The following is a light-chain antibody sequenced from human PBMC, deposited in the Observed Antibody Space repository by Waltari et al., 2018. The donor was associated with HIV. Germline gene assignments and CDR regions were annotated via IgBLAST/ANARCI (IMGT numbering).Light chain of an antibody. J-gene: IGKJ2*01. CDR1: QIISNS. CDR2: AAS. CDR3: QQSYSTPYP. Sequence: DIQMTQSPSSLSASVGDRVTITCRASQIISNSLNWYQQKPGKAPELLIYAASNLQSGVPSRFSGSGSGTDFTLTISSLQREDFATYYCQQSYSTPYPFGQGTKLEIK. V-gene: IGKV1-39*01.